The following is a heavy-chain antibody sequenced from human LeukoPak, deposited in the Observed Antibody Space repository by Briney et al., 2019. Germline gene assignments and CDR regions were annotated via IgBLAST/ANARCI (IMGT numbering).Heavy chain of an antibody. CDR1: GYTFTGYY. CDR3: ASPAAYYYDSSGLTSYY. J-gene: IGHJ4*02. Sequence: ASVNVSCKASGYTFTGYYMHWVRQAPGQGLEWMGRINPNSGGTNYAQKFQGRVTMTRDTSISTAYMELSRLRSDDTAVYYCASPAAYYYDSSGLTSYYWGQGTLVTVSS. V-gene: IGHV1-2*06. D-gene: IGHD3-22*01. CDR2: INPNSGGT.